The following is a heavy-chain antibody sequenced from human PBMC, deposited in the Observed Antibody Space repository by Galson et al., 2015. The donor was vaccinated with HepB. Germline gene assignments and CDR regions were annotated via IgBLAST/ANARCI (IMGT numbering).Heavy chain of an antibody. V-gene: IGHV3-73*01. D-gene: IGHD3-9*01. CDR1: GLTFSGSA. CDR3: TSSYYDILTGYYTDEIDY. CDR2: IRRKAKNYAT. Sequence: SLRLSCAASGLTFSGSAIHWVRQASGKGLEWVGRIRRKAKNYATVYAASVKGRVTISRDDSKNTAYLQMNSLKTEDTAVYYCTSSYYDILTGYYTDEIDYWGQGTLVTVSS. J-gene: IGHJ4*02.